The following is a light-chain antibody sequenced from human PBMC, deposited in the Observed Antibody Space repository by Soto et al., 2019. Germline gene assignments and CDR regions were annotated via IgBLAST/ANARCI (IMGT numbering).Light chain of an antibody. CDR1: SSNIGAGYE. V-gene: IGLV1-40*01. CDR2: ENN. Sequence: QSVLTQPPSVSEAPGQRVTISCTGSSSNIGAGYEAHWYQQVPGTAPKLLIYENNNRPSGVPDRCSGSKSGTSASLASTGLQAEDEAEYYCQSYDSSLSGYVFGTGTKLTVL. J-gene: IGLJ1*01. CDR3: QSYDSSLSGYV.